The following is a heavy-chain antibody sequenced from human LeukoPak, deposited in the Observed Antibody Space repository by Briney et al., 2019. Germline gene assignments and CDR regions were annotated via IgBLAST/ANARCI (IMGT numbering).Heavy chain of an antibody. Sequence: GRSLRLSCTASGFSICDYPMSWVRQAPGEGLEWVGFIRSKAYGGTTEYAASVKGRFTISRDDSKSIAYLQMNSLKTEDTAVYYCFGSSGNYWGQGTLVTVSS. V-gene: IGHV3-49*04. CDR2: IRSKAYGGTT. CDR1: GFSICDYP. D-gene: IGHD1-26*01. J-gene: IGHJ4*02. CDR3: FGSSGNY.